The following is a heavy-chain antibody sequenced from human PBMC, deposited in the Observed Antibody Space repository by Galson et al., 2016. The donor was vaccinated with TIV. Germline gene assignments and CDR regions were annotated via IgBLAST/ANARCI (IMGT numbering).Heavy chain of an antibody. D-gene: IGHD3-3*01. V-gene: IGHV3-30*02. CDR2: VRYDGSHK. J-gene: IGHJ6*02. CDR3: AKGMAIFGVIPPWGGMDV. CDR1: GLTFSTYV. Sequence: SLRLSCAASGLTFSTYVMHWVRQAPGKGLEGVAFVRYDGSHKNYADSVKGRFTISRDNSKDTLYLQMNSVRAEDTAVYYCAKGMAIFGVIPPWGGMDVWGQGTTVNVSS.